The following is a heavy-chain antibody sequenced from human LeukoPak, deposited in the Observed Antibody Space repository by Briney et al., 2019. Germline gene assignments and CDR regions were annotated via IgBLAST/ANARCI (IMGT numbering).Heavy chain of an antibody. CDR1: GCNFNNYA. V-gene: IGHV3-23*01. CDR3: ARDHCVTTIGDDFDI. D-gene: IGHD5-12*01. J-gene: IGHJ3*02. CDR2: ISGSGDNT. Sequence: TGGSLRLCCSASGCNFNNYAMNWVRLAPGKGLEWLSSISGSGDNTYYTDAVNGRFTISRDNSKNTLNLQMNSLRVEDTAIYYCARDHCVTTIGDDFDIWGQGTMVAVSS.